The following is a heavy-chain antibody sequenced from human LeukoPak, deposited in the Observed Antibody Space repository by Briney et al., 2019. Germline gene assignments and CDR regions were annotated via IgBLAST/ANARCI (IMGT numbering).Heavy chain of an antibody. CDR1: GFTFSSYS. V-gene: IGHV3-21*01. CDR3: ARGPLVGATSYFQH. D-gene: IGHD1-26*01. Sequence: GGSLRLSCAASGFTFSSYSMNWVRQAPGKGLEWVSSISSSYIYYADSVKGRFTISRDNAKNSLYLQMNSLRAEDTAVYYCARGPLVGATSYFQHWGQGTLVTVSS. CDR2: ISSSYI. J-gene: IGHJ1*01.